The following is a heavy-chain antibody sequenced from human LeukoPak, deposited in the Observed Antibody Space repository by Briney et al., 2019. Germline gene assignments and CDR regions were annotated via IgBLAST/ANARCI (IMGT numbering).Heavy chain of an antibody. Sequence: ASVKVSCKASGYTFTGYYMHWVRQAPGQGLEWMGWISAYNGNTNYAQKLQGRVTMTTDTSTSTAYMELRSLRSDDTAVYYCARVVGATILGWFDPWGQGTLVTVSS. CDR1: GYTFTGYY. J-gene: IGHJ5*02. CDR2: ISAYNGNT. D-gene: IGHD1-26*01. V-gene: IGHV1-18*04. CDR3: ARVVGATILGWFDP.